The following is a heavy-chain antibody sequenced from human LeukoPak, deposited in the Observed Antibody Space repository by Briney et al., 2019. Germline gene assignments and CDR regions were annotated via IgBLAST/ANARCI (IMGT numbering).Heavy chain of an antibody. CDR2: ISGSSGII. CDR3: ATGGNSVSFDY. Sequence: GGSLRLSCAASGFTFNTYTMNWVRQAPGKGLEWVSYISGSSGIIDYADSVRGRFTISRDNAKNSLYLQMNSLRAEDTAVYYCATGGNSVSFDYWGQGTLVTVSS. V-gene: IGHV3-48*01. CDR1: GFTFNTYT. J-gene: IGHJ4*02. D-gene: IGHD4-23*01.